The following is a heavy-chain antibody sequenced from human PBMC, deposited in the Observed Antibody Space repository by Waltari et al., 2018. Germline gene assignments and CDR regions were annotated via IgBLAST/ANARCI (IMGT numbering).Heavy chain of an antibody. D-gene: IGHD3-10*01. V-gene: IGHV4-34*01. CDR2: TIPRGTT. Sequence: PGQQLGWIGETIPRGTTKYSPALKARVTISKDKSKNQFSLTWTSVTAAATALYYCAGGRGANVSMFRGAFDIWGQGTMVTVSS. CDR3: AGGRGANVSMFRGAFDI. J-gene: IGHJ3*02.